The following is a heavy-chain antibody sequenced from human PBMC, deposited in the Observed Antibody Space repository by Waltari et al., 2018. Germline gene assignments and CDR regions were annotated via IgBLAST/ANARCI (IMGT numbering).Heavy chain of an antibody. CDR2: IKPNTGET. V-gene: IGHV1-2*02. Sequence: QVQLVQSGAEVGKPGASVKVSCQATGYSFSDYDIYWVRQAPGQGLEWMAWIKPNTGETKYAQRFQGRVTLTRDTSISTADMELPRMPVDDTAVYYCARGNHLDFWGQGTIVTVSS. J-gene: IGHJ4*02. CDR1: GYSFSDYD. CDR3: ARGNHLDF.